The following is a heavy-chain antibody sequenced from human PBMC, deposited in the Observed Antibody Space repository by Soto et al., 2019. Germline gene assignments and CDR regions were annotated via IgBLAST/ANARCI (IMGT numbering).Heavy chain of an antibody. CDR3: AKKEGPTGLSSFDH. Sequence: GGSLRLSCAASGFTFSSYAMVWVRQAPGKGLEWVSTITANSGSTAYGDSVKGRFTISRDNSKSTLYLHMNSLRAEDSAVYYCAKKEGPTGLSSFDHWGQGALVTVSS. CDR2: ITANSGST. D-gene: IGHD1-1*01. CDR1: GFTFSSYA. J-gene: IGHJ4*02. V-gene: IGHV3-23*01.